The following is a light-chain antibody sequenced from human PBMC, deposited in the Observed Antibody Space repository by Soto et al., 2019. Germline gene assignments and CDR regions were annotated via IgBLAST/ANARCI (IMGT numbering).Light chain of an antibody. CDR2: EAS. V-gene: IGKV1-5*01. J-gene: IGKJ1*01. CDR1: QSIGNW. CDR3: QQHDSYWT. Sequence: DIPMTQSPSTLSASLGDRVTITCRASQSIGNWLAWYQQKPGKAPKLLISEASRLESGVPSRFSGSGSGREFTLTISSLQPDDFGFYYWQQHDSYWTFGQGTKVEIK.